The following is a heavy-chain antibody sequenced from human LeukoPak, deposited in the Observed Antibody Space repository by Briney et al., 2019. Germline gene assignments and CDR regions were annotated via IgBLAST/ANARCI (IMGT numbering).Heavy chain of an antibody. V-gene: IGHV1-69*05. CDR2: IVPIFGTA. CDR3: ATRGWSGYYYYYMDV. Sequence: ASVKVSCKASGGTFSSYAISWVRQAPGQGLEWMGGIVPIFGTANYAQKFQGRVTITTDESTSTAHMELSSLRSEDTAVYYCATRGWSGYYYYYMDVWGKGTTVTVSS. J-gene: IGHJ6*03. D-gene: IGHD6-19*01. CDR1: GGTFSSYA.